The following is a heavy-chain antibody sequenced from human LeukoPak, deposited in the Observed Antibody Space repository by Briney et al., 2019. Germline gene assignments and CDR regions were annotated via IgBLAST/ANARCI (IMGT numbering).Heavy chain of an antibody. Sequence: GGSLRLSCAASGFTFSDHYMDWVRQAPGKGLEWVGRTRNKANSYTTEYAASVKGRFTISRDDSKNSLYLQINSLKTEDTAVYYCAREGERITMVRGVITPRGYYFMDVWGRGTTVTVSS. CDR1: GFTFSDHY. J-gene: IGHJ6*03. D-gene: IGHD3-10*01. CDR2: TRNKANSYTT. CDR3: AREGERITMVRGVITPRGYYFMDV. V-gene: IGHV3-72*01.